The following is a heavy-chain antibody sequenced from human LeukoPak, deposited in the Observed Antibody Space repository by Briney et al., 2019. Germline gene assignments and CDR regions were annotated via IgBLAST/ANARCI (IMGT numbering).Heavy chain of an antibody. CDR1: GGSFSGYY. Sequence: SETLSLTCAVYGGSFSGYYWSWIRQPPGKGLEWIGEINHSGSTNYNPSLKSRVTISVDTSKNQFSLKLSSVTAADTAVYYCASNDKSYYDSSGYITANWGQGTLVTVSS. J-gene: IGHJ4*02. CDR2: INHSGST. CDR3: ASNDKSYYDSSGYITAN. V-gene: IGHV4-34*09. D-gene: IGHD3-22*01.